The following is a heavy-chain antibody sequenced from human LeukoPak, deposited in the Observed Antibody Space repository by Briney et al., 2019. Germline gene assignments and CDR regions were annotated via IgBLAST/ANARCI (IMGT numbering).Heavy chain of an antibody. V-gene: IGHV4-31*03. CDR3: ARDLLPHPKFDY. CDR1: GGSINSGGYY. J-gene: IGHJ4*02. CDR2: IYYSGNT. Sequence: SETLSLTCTVSGGSINSGGYYWTWIRQHPGKGLEWIGYIYYSGNTYYSPSLRSRVTIAIDTSENQFSLRLNSVTAADTAVYYCARDLLPHPKFDYWGQGTLVTVSS.